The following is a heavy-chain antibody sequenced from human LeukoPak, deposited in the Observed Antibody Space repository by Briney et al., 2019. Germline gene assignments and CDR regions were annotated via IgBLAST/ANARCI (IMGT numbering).Heavy chain of an antibody. D-gene: IGHD6-13*01. V-gene: IGHV4-34*01. CDR1: GGSFSGYY. Sequence: PSETLSLTCAVYGGSFSGYYWSWIRQPPGKGLEWIGEINHSGSTNYNPSLKSRVTISVDTPKNQFSLKLSSVTAADTAVYYCARVGSSSRIDYWGQGTLVTVSS. J-gene: IGHJ4*02. CDR3: ARVGSSSRIDY. CDR2: INHSGST.